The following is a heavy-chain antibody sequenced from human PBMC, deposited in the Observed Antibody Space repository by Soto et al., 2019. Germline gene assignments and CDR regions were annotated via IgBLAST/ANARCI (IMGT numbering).Heavy chain of an antibody. D-gene: IGHD5-12*01. J-gene: IGHJ4*02. V-gene: IGHV3-30-3*01. CDR1: GFTFSNYA. CDR2: ISYDADNT. CDR3: AGDFGYV. Sequence: PGGSLRLSCAASGFTFSNYAMHWVRQAPGKGLEWVAVISYDADNTYHADSVKGRFTISRDNSANTLYLQMNSLRAEDTAVYYCAGDFGYVWGQGTLVTVSS.